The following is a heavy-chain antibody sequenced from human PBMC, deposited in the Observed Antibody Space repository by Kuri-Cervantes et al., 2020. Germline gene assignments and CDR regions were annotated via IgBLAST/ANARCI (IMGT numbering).Heavy chain of an antibody. D-gene: IGHD3-10*01. CDR1: GGSISSYY. CDR2: IYYSGST. J-gene: IGHJ4*02. V-gene: IGHV4-59*12. CDR3: ARGTYGGVDY. Sequence: SETLSLTCTVSGGSISSYYWSWIRQPPGKGLEWIGYIYYSGSTNYNPSLKSRVTISVDKSKNQFSLKLSSVTAADTAVYYCARGTYGGVDYWGQGTLVTVSS.